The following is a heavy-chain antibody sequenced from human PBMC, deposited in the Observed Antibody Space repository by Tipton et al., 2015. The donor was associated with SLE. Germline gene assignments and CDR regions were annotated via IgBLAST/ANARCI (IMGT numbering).Heavy chain of an antibody. CDR2: IYTSGST. D-gene: IGHD3/OR15-3a*01. CDR3: ARGTGPDYYYMDV. V-gene: IGHV4-61*09. Sequence: TLSLTCTVSGGSISSGSYYWSWIRQPAGKGLEWIGYIYTSGSTNYNPSLKSRVTISVDTSKKQFSLKMSSVAAADTAVYYCARGTGPDYYYMDVWGKGTTVTVSS. CDR1: GGSISSGSYY. J-gene: IGHJ6*03.